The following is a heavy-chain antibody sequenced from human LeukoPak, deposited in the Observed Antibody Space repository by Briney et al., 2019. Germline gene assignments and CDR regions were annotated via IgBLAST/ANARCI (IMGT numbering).Heavy chain of an antibody. D-gene: IGHD2-8*01. J-gene: IGHJ5*02. CDR2: IKHSGST. CDR1: GGSLSGYY. Sequence: SVPLSFTCGVCGGSLSGYYWIWTPQPQRKGAEGMVEIKHSGSTKFIPSVKSRFTISVDTSKIQFSMKLSSVTAAETDVYYGALRMVYGIRWFDPWGHGSLVTVSS. CDR3: ALRMVYGIRWFDP. V-gene: IGHV4-34*01.